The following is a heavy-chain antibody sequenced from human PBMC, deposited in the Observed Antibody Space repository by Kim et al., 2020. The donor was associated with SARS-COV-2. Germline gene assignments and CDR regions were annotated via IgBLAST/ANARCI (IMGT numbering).Heavy chain of an antibody. D-gene: IGHD3-9*01. Sequence: GGSLRLSCAASGFTFDDYAMHWVRQAPGKGLEWVSLISGDGGSTYYADSVKGRFTISRDNSKNSLYLQMNSLRTEDTALYYCAKDTTRVEYYDILTGWDHPQLNYWGQGTLVTVSS. V-gene: IGHV3-43*02. CDR1: GFTFDDYA. CDR2: ISGDGGST. CDR3: AKDTTRVEYYDILTGWDHPQLNY. J-gene: IGHJ4*02.